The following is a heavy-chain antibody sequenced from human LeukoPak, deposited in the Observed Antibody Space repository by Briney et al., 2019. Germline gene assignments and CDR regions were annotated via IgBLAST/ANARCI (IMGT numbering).Heavy chain of an antibody. CDR1: GGSISSSSYY. D-gene: IGHD1-1*01. CDR2: IYYSGST. V-gene: IGHV4-39*07. CDR3: ASEGYNWNDGDAFDI. J-gene: IGHJ3*02. Sequence: SETLSLTCTVSGGSISSSSYYWGWMRQPPGKGMEWIGSIYYSGSTYYNPSLKSRVTISVDTSKNQFSLKLSSVTAADTAVYYCASEGYNWNDGDAFDIWGQGTMVTVSS.